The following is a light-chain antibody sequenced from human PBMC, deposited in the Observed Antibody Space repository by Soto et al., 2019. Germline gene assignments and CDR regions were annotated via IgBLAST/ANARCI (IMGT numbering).Light chain of an antibody. CDR3: ATWDDRLSGVV. CDR2: RNS. V-gene: IGLV1-47*01. Sequence: QSALTQSPSASGTPGQRVTISCSGINSNIGSNYVHWYQQFPGTAPKVLIYRNSQRPSGVPARFSGSKSGISASLAISGLRSEDEADYFCATWDDRLSGVVFGGGAKLTVL. J-gene: IGLJ2*01. CDR1: NSNIGSNY.